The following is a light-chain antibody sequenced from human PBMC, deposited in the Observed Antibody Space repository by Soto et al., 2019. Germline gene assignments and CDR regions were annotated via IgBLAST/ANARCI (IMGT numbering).Light chain of an antibody. Sequence: QSVLTQPRSVSGSPGQSVTISCTGTSSDVGGYNYVSWYQQHPGKATKLMIYDVGKRPSGVPDRFSGSKSGNTASLTISGFQAEDEADYYCCSYAGSIRVFGTGTKVTVL. CDR1: SSDVGGYNY. V-gene: IGLV2-11*01. J-gene: IGLJ1*01. CDR3: CSYAGSIRV. CDR2: DVG.